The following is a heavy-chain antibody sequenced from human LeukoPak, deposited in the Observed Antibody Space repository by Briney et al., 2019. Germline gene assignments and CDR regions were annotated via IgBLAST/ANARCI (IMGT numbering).Heavy chain of an antibody. CDR2: IYYSGST. CDR1: GGSISIISYD. CDR3: ESCNAETSLANFAY. Sequence: SETLSLTCTVSGGSISIISYDWGWIRQPPGKGLEWIGSIYYSGSTYYNPSLKSRVTISVDTSKNQFSLKLSSVTAADTAVYYCESCNAETSLANFAYWGQGTLVTVSS. V-gene: IGHV4-39*01. J-gene: IGHJ4*02. D-gene: IGHD2/OR15-2a*01.